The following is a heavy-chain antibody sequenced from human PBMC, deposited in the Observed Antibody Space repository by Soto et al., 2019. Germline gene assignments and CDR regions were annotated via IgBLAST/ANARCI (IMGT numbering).Heavy chain of an antibody. CDR1: GFTFSSYA. V-gene: IGHV3-23*01. CDR3: ARDERDWNYVGHFDY. D-gene: IGHD1-7*01. CDR2: ISGSGGST. Sequence: GGSLRLSCAASGFTFSSYAISWARQAPGKGLERVSAISGSGGSTYYADSVKGRFTISRDNSKNTLYLQMNSLRAEDTAVYYCARDERDWNYVGHFDYWGQGTLVTVSS. J-gene: IGHJ4*02.